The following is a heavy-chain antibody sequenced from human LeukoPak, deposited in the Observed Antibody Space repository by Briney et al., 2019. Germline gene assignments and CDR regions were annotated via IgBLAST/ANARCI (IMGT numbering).Heavy chain of an antibody. CDR3: AKASGWDYYYYMDV. V-gene: IGHV3-74*01. CDR2: INSDGSST. J-gene: IGHJ6*03. CDR1: GFTFSSYW. Sequence: GGSLRLSCAASGFTFSSYWMHWVRQAPGKGLVWVSRINSDGSSTSYADSVKGRFTISRDNAKNTLYLQMNSLRAEDMALYYCAKASGWDYYYYMDVWGKGTTVTVSS. D-gene: IGHD6-19*01.